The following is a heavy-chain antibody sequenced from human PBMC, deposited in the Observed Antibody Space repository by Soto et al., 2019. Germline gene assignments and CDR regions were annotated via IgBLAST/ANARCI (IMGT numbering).Heavy chain of an antibody. CDR1: GFTVSSNY. V-gene: IGHV3-66*01. J-gene: IGHJ6*02. CDR3: ARDRFPYGMDV. Sequence: EVQVAESGGGLVQPGGSLRLSCAASGFTVSSNYMSWVRQAPGKGLEWVSFIYSGGSTYYADSVKGRCTISRDKSKNTLYLQTNSLRADDTAMYYCARDRFPYGMDVGGHGTTVTVSS. D-gene: IGHD3-10*01. CDR2: IYSGGST.